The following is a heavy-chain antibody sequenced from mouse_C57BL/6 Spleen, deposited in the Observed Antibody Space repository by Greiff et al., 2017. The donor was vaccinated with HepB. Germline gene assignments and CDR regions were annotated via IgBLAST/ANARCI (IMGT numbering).Heavy chain of an antibody. V-gene: IGHV1-9*01. CDR1: GYTFTGYW. J-gene: IGHJ4*01. CDR2: ILPGSGST. D-gene: IGHD1-1*01. Sequence: QVQLQQSGAELMKPGASVKLSCKATGYTFTGYWIEWVKQRPGHGLEWIGEILPGSGSTNYNEKFKGKATFTADTSSNTAYMQLSSLTTEDSAIYYCARNEFITTVVANWDYAMDYWGQGTSVTVSS. CDR3: ARNEFITTVVANWDYAMDY.